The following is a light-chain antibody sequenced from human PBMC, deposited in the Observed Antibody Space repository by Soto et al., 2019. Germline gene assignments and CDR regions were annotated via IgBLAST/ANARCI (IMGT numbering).Light chain of an antibody. CDR1: QSADGRF. J-gene: IGKJ3*01. V-gene: IGKV3-20*01. CDR3: QRPGT. CDR2: GVS. Sequence: EIVLTQSPGTLSLSPGERATLSCRASQSADGRFLAWYQHKPGQAPRLLIYGVSSRATGIPDRFSGSGSGTDFTLPITRLQPEDSAVYYCQRPGTFGPGTRLEIK.